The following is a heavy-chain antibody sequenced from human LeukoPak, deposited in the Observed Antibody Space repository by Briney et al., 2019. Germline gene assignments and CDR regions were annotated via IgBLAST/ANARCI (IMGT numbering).Heavy chain of an antibody. V-gene: IGHV1-2*02. CDR1: GYTFTGYY. Sequence: ASVKVSCKASGYTFTGYYMHWVRQAPGQGLEWMGWINPNSGGTNYARKFQGRVTMTRDTSISTAYMELSRLRSDDTAVYYCARDAVGGREDIFDSWGQGTLVTVSS. CDR3: ARDAVGGREDIFDS. CDR2: INPNSGGT. J-gene: IGHJ4*02. D-gene: IGHD2-15*01.